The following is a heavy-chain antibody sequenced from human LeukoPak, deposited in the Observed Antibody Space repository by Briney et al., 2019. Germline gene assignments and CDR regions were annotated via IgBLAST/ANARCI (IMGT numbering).Heavy chain of an antibody. V-gene: IGHV3-21*01. CDR3: ARGNYYYGSGSYYIS. D-gene: IGHD3-10*01. Sequence: GGSLRLSCAASGFTFSSYSMNWVRQAPGKGLEWVSSISSSSSYIYYADSVKGRFTISRDNAKNSLYLQMNSLRAEDTAVYYCARGNYYYGSGSYYISWGQGTLVTVSP. CDR1: GFTFSSYS. CDR2: ISSSSSYI. J-gene: IGHJ4*02.